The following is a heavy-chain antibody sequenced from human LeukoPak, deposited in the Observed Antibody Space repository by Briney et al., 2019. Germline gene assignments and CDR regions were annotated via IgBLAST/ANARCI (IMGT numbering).Heavy chain of an antibody. V-gene: IGHV3-48*01. CDR3: ARDRTTVTYSDFDY. CDR1: GFTFSSYS. CDR2: ISSSSSTI. J-gene: IGHJ4*02. Sequence: GGSLRLSCAASGFTFSSYSMNWVRQAPGKGLEWVPYISSSSSTIYYADSVKGRFTISRDNAKNSLYLQMNSLRAEDTAVYYCARDRTTVTYSDFDYWGQGTLVTVSS. D-gene: IGHD4-17*01.